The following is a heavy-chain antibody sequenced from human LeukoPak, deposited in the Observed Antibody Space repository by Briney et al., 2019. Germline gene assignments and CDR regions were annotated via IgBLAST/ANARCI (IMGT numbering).Heavy chain of an antibody. CDR3: ARGLALGYCSGGSCYAYDV. D-gene: IGHD2-15*01. Sequence: GTSVKLSCKPAGPTFSSYAISPVRQAPGQGLGWMGGIIPSRGIANYAQQFQGRVTITADKSKSTAYMELSRLRSEDTAVYYCARGLALGYCSGGSCYAYDVWGKGTTVSVSS. CDR1: GPTFSSYA. CDR2: IIPSRGIA. V-gene: IGHV1-69*10. J-gene: IGHJ6*04.